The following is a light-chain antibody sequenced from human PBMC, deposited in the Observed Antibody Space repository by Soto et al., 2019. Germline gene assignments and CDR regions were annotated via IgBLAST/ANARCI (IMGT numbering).Light chain of an antibody. CDR1: QSVSSRY. CDR3: QAYGDSFLFS. J-gene: IGKJ4*01. CDR2: GAS. V-gene: IGKV3-20*01. Sequence: EIVLTQSPANLSLSPGERATLSCRASQSVSSRYLGWYQQTPGQAPRLLISGASSRATGIPDRFSGSGSGTDFTLTINRLEPEDFAVYYCQAYGDSFLFSFGRGTKVEMK.